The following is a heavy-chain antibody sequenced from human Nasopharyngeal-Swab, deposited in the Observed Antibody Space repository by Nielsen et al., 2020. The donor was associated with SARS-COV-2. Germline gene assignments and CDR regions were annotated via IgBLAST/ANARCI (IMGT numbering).Heavy chain of an antibody. D-gene: IGHD5/OR15-5a*01. CDR1: GGSINSLY. V-gene: IGHV4-59*01. J-gene: IGHJ6*02. CDR2: IYYTGDT. Sequence: SETLSLTCTVSGGSINSLYWNWIRQPPGKGLEWIGYIYYTGDTNYNPSLKSRVTISVNTSTNQFSLKLKSVTAADTAVYYCAIMKVGSTRVGMDVWGQGSTVTVSS. CDR3: AIMKVGSTRVGMDV.